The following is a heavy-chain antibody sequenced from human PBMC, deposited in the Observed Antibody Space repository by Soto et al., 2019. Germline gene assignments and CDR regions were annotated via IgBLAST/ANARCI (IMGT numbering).Heavy chain of an antibody. CDR3: ARETPDYDY. Sequence: EVQLVETGGGLIQPGGSLRLSCAASGFTVSSNYMSWVRQAPGKGLEWVSVIYSGGSTYYADSVKGRFTISRDNSENTLYLQMNRLRAEDKAVYYCARETPDYDYWGQGTLVTVSS. CDR2: IYSGGST. D-gene: IGHD5-12*01. V-gene: IGHV3-53*02. J-gene: IGHJ4*02. CDR1: GFTVSSNY.